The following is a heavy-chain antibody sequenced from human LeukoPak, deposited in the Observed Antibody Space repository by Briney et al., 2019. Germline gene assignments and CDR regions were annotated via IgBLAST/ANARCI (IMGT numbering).Heavy chain of an antibody. V-gene: IGHV4-34*01. CDR2: INHSGST. Sequence: SETLSLTCAVYGGSFSGYYWSWIRQPPGKGLEWIGEINHSGSTNYNPSLKSRVTISVDTSKNQFSLKLSSVTAADTAVYYCARGPRIVVARYWGQGTLVTVSS. J-gene: IGHJ4*02. CDR1: GGSFSGYY. CDR3: ARGPRIVVARY. D-gene: IGHD3-22*01.